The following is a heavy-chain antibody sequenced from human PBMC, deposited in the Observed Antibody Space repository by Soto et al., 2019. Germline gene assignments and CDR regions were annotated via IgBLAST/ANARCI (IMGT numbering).Heavy chain of an antibody. CDR1: GFTFYYDA. D-gene: IGHD4-17*01. J-gene: IGHJ4*02. CDR2: ISWNSGSI. V-gene: IGHV3-9*01. CDR3: ARTPNRDYLFYYFDY. Sequence: SLRLSCADSGFTFYYDAIHFVRQAPGKGLEWVSGISWNSGSIGYADSVKGRFTISRDNAKNSLYLQMNSLRAEDTAGYYCARTPNRDYLFYYFDYWGQAT.